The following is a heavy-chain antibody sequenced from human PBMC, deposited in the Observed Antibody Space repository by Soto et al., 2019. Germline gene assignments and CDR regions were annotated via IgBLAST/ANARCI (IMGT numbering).Heavy chain of an antibody. Sequence: GGSLRLSCAASGFTLSSYAMSWVRQAPGKGLEWVSAISGSGGSTYYADSVKGRFTISRDNAKNSLYLQMNSLRADDTAMYYCASDQWRLFAYWGQGTLVTVSS. CDR2: ISGSGGST. V-gene: IGHV3-23*01. CDR1: GFTLSSYA. J-gene: IGHJ4*02. CDR3: ASDQWRLFAY. D-gene: IGHD6-19*01.